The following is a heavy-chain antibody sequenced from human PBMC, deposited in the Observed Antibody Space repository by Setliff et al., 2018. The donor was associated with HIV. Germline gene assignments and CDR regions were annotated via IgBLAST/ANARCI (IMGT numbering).Heavy chain of an antibody. J-gene: IGHJ5*02. CDR2: ISPNSGDT. CDR3: ARDRGGSGYALHVWLDL. D-gene: IGHD5-12*01. CDR1: GYTFRSYG. Sequence: ASVKVSCKASGYTFRSYGIGWVRQAPGQGLEWVGWISPNSGDTDYIQKFQGRVTLTADEDTSTTYMELSNLRSDDTAVYYCARDRGGSGYALHVWLDLWGQGTLVTVSS. V-gene: IGHV1-18*01.